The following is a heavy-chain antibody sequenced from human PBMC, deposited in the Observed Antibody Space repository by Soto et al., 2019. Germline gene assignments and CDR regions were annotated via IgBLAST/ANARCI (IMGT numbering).Heavy chain of an antibody. Sequence: QVQLQESGPGLVKPSQTLSLTCTVSDGSISGGGYYWTWIRQHPGKGLAWIGYIYHSGSTYSNPSLKSRVTISVETSKNQFSLKLSSVTAADTAVYYCARGTPGLFDHWVQGTLVTVSS. CDR2: IYHSGST. CDR1: DGSISGGGYY. D-gene: IGHD2-15*01. CDR3: ARGTPGLFDH. J-gene: IGHJ4*02. V-gene: IGHV4-31*03.